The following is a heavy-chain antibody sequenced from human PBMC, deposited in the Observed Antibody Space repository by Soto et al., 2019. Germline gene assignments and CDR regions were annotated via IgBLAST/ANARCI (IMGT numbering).Heavy chain of an antibody. D-gene: IGHD3-16*01. CDR2: IDSSGEK. J-gene: IGHJ5*02. Sequence: QVTLKESGPVLMKPTETLTLRCTVSGLLITDSEMGVSWIRQPPGKALEWLAHIDSSGEKSYRTFLKSRLTISKDTSKSQIVLIMTNMDPADTATYYCARRHLAVAVSPWFDPWGQGILVTVSS. V-gene: IGHV2-26*01. CDR3: ARRHLAVAVSPWFDP. CDR1: GLLITDSEMG.